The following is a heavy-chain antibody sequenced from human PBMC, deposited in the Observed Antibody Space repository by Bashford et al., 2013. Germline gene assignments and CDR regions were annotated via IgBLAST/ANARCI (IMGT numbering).Heavy chain of an antibody. Sequence: VHTLGSLRLSCAASGFTFSTYWMAWVRQAPGKGLEWVANINEDGTINYYVDSVKGRFTISRDNAKNSLYLQMNSLRAEDTAVYYCARLMITSGSGTFDHWGQGTLVHRLL. CDR3: ARLMITSGSGTFDH. V-gene: IGHV3-7*01. CDR1: GFTFSTYW. J-gene: IGHJ4*02. CDR2: INEDGTIN. D-gene: IGHD3-10*01.